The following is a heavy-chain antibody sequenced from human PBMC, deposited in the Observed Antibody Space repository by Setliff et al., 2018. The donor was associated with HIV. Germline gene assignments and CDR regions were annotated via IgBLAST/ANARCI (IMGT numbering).Heavy chain of an antibody. CDR3: ARDQGVCYNFWSGYYNWFDP. J-gene: IGHJ5*02. D-gene: IGHD3-3*01. CDR1: GYTFTSYG. CDR2: ISAYNGNT. V-gene: IGHV1-18*01. Sequence: ASVKVSCKASGYTFTSYGISWVRQAPGQGLEWMGWISAYNGNTNYAQKLQGRVTMTTDTSTSTAYMELRSLRSDDTAVYYCARDQGVCYNFWSGYYNWFDPWGQGTLVTVSS.